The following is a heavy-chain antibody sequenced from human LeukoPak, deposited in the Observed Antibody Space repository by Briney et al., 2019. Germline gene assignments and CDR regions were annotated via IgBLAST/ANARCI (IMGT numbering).Heavy chain of an antibody. J-gene: IGHJ4*02. D-gene: IGHD3-3*01. Sequence: SETLSLTCTVSGGSISSYYWGWIRQPPGKGLEWIGSIYYSGSTYYNPSLKSRVTISVDTSKNQFSLRLSSVTAADTAVYYCASPYYDFWSDWGQGTLVTVSS. CDR2: IYYSGST. V-gene: IGHV4-39*01. CDR1: GGSISSYY. CDR3: ASPYYDFWSD.